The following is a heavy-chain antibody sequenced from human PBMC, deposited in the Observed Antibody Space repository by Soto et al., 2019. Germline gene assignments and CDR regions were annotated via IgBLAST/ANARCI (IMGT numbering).Heavy chain of an antibody. V-gene: IGHV4-39*01. Sequence: SETLSLTCTVSGGSISSSSHYWGWIRQPPGKGLEWIGSIYYSGSTYYNPSLKSRVTISVDTSKNQFSLRLSSVTAADTSVYYCARLRGYGSGGSCYGYYYFDYWGQGALVTVSS. J-gene: IGHJ4*02. D-gene: IGHD2-15*01. CDR3: ARLRGYGSGGSCYGYYYFDY. CDR1: GGSISSSSHY. CDR2: IYYSGST.